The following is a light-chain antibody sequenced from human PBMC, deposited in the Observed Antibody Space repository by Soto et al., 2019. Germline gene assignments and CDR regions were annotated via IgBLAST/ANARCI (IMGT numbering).Light chain of an antibody. CDR3: QQSYSTPRT. J-gene: IGKJ3*01. CDR1: QSVNTY. V-gene: IGKV1-39*01. CDR2: AAS. Sequence: DIQMTQSPSSLSASIGDRVTITCRASQSVNTYLHWYQQKAGQAPKLLIYAASSLQSGVPSRFSGSGSGTDFTLTISSLQPEDFATYYCQQSYSTPRTFGPGTKVDIK.